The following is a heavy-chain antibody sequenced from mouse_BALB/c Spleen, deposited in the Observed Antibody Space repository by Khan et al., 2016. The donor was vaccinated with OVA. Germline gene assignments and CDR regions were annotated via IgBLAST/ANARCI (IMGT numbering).Heavy chain of an antibody. J-gene: IGHJ4*01. CDR1: GYSITSDYA. CDR2: ISYSGST. CDR3: ASELGRYYAMDY. D-gene: IGHD4-1*01. Sequence: EVQLQESGPGLVKPSQSLSLTCTVAGYSITSDYAWSWIRQFPGNKLEWMGYISYSGSTGYNPSLKSRISITRDTSKNQFFLQLNSVTTEDTATYYCASELGRYYAMDYWGQGTSVTVSS. V-gene: IGHV3-2*02.